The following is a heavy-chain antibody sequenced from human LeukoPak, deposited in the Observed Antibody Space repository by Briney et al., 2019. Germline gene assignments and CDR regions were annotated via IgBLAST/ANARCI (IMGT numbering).Heavy chain of an antibody. CDR1: GFTFSNYA. D-gene: IGHD6-19*01. CDR3: ARFSRQGGADTGCDY. J-gene: IGHJ4*02. V-gene: IGHV3-23*01. Sequence: GGSLRLSCAVSGFTFSNYAMNWVRQAPGKGLEWVSTISGGGGSTNYADSVKGRFTISRDNSKNTLYLQMNSLRAEDTAVYFCARFSRQGGADTGCDYWGQGTLVTVSS. CDR2: ISGGGGST.